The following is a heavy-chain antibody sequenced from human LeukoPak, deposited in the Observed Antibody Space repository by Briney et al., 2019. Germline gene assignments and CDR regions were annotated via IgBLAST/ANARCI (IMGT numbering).Heavy chain of an antibody. CDR3: ARDLPRIAVAASGH. CDR1: GYTFTSYG. V-gene: IGHV1-18*01. J-gene: IGHJ4*02. Sequence: ASVKVSCKASGYTFTSYGINWVRQAPGQGLEWMGWISTYNGNTNYAQKFQGRVTMITDTSTSTVYMEVRSLRSDDTAVYYCARDLPRIAVAASGHWGQGTLVTVSS. CDR2: ISTYNGNT. D-gene: IGHD6-19*01.